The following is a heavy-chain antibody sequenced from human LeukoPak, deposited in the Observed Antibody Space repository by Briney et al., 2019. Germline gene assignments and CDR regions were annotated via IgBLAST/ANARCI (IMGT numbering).Heavy chain of an antibody. CDR1: GGSINTANYY. J-gene: IGHJ4*02. CDR2: ISYSGTP. D-gene: IGHD4-17*01. V-gene: IGHV4-30-4*08. CDR3: ARDRYGDFEDY. Sequence: SETLSLTCNVSGGSINTANYYWTWIRQPPGKGLEWIGYISYSGTPYYNPSLNSRVTISLDTSKNQFSLILNSVTAADTAMYYCARDRYGDFEDYWGQGTPVTVSS.